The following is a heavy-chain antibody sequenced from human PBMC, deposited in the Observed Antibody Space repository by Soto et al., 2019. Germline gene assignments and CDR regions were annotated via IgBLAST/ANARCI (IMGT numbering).Heavy chain of an antibody. CDR3: ASGVPFDY. V-gene: IGHV4-39*01. J-gene: IGHJ4*02. Sequence: PSEILSLTCTVSGGSISSSSYYWGWIRQPPGKGLGWIGSIYYSGSTYYNPSLKSRVTISVDTSKNQFSLKLSSVTAADTAVYYCASGVPFDYWGQGTLVTVSS. CDR1: GGSISSSSYY. D-gene: IGHD3-10*01. CDR2: IYYSGST.